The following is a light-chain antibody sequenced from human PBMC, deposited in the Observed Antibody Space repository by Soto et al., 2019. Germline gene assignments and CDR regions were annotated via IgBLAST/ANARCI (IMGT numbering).Light chain of an antibody. CDR2: GAS. CDR1: QTVRTNY. J-gene: IGKJ4*01. CDR3: QQYSDSPLT. V-gene: IGKV3-20*01. Sequence: EIVLTQSPGTLSLSPWERATLSCRASQTVRTNYLAWFQHKPGQAPRLLIYGASSRATGIPDRFSGSGSGTDFTLTINRLEPEDFAVYFCQQYSDSPLTFGGGTKVEIK.